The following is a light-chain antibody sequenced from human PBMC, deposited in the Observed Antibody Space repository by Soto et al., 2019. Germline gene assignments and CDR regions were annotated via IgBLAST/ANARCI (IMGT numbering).Light chain of an antibody. CDR2: SDT. CDR3: QVWDSGSAHVV. V-gene: IGLV3-21*04. J-gene: IGLJ2*01. Sequence: SSELTQPPSVSVAPGKTASISCGGNNIGSKGVHWYQQKPGQAPVLVIYSDTDLPPVIPERFSGSNSANLATLTISRVEAGDEADYYRQVWDSGSAHVVFGGGTKVTVL. CDR1: NIGSKG.